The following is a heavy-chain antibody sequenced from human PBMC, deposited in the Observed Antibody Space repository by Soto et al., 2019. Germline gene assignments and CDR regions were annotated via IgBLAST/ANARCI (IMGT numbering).Heavy chain of an antibody. J-gene: IGHJ4*02. CDR1: GFSLSTYGVG. Sequence: SGPTLVNPTQTLTLTCNFSGFSLSTYGVGVGWIRQPPGKALEWLALIYWDDDTRFSPSLNSRLAITKDTSKSQVGLKKNQMEPVNTAPYYCAHRPGFSMAFDYWGPGPLVPVS. CDR3: AHRPGFSMAFDY. V-gene: IGHV2-5*02. CDR2: IYWDDDT. D-gene: IGHD3-10*01.